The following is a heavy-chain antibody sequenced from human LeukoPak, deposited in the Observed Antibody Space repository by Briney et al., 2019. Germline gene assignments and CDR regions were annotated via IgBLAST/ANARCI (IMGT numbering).Heavy chain of an antibody. Sequence: GVSLKISCRGSGYGFTSYWIVWVRQMPGKGLEWIGVIYPGDSNSSCSPSFQGQVTISADNSISTAYLQWSSLKASDTAMYYCARRAHSGAMITLDYWGQGTLVTVSS. D-gene: IGHD5-12*01. V-gene: IGHV5-51*01. CDR3: ARRAHSGAMITLDY. J-gene: IGHJ4*02. CDR2: IYPGDSNS. CDR1: GYGFTSYW.